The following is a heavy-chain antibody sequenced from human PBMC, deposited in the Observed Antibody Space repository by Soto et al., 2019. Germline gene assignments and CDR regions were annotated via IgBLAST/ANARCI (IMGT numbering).Heavy chain of an antibody. CDR3: VRGGGVDVVTPTRVVFDY. J-gene: IGHJ4*02. CDR1: GYTFTGNY. D-gene: IGHD2-21*02. Sequence: QVQLVQSGAEVKKPGASVKVSCKASGYTFTGNYIPWVRQAPGQGPEWMAWFNPRSGGTDYGQKFKGRVTNTRDTSITTAYMDLSRLTSDDTAMYYCVRGGGVDVVTPTRVVFDYWGQGTLLTVSS. V-gene: IGHV1-2*02. CDR2: FNPRSGGT.